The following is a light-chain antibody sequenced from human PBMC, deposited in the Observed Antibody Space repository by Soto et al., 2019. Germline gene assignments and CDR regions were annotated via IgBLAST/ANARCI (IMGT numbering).Light chain of an antibody. V-gene: IGLV2-23*01. Sequence: QSALTQPASVSGSPGQSITISCIGTSSDVGSSNLVSWYQQHPDKAPKLVIYEGSKRPSGVSNRFSGSKSDNTASLTISGLQADDEADYYCCAYAGRGNVLFGGGTKVTV. CDR3: CAYAGRGNVL. J-gene: IGLJ2*01. CDR1: SSDVGSSNL. CDR2: EGS.